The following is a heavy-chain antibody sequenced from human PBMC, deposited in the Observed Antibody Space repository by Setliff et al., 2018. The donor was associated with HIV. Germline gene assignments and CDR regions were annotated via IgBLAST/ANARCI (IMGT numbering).Heavy chain of an antibody. Sequence: SETLSLTCAVFGESSNNDAWTWIRQPPGKGLEWIGEVSPSGETTYSQSLKDRVTISIDTSKHHFSLKMNSVTVADTAVYYCARVIRGVYFYDGTGYYYFDDWGQGALVTVSS. D-gene: IGHD3-10*01. CDR1: GESSNNDA. CDR3: ARVIRGVYFYDGTGYYYFDD. V-gene: IGHV4-34*01. J-gene: IGHJ4*02. CDR2: VSPSGET.